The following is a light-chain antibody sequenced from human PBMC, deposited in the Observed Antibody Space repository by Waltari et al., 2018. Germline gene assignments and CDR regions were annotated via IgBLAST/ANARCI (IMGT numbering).Light chain of an antibody. Sequence: DIVMTQTPLSLSVTPGQPASISCKSSQSLLHSDGKTYFYWYLQKPGQSPQLLIYEVSIRFSGVPDRFSGSGSGTDFTLKISRVEAEDVGIYYCMQGIHLPLTFGGGTKVEIK. V-gene: IGKV2-29*02. CDR1: QSLLHSDGKTY. CDR2: EVS. J-gene: IGKJ4*01. CDR3: MQGIHLPLT.